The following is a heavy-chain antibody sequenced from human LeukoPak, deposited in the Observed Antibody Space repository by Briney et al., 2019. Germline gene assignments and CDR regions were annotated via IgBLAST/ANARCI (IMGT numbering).Heavy chain of an antibody. V-gene: IGHV3-66*01. J-gene: IGHJ6*02. Sequence: GGSLRLSCAASGFTVSSNYMSWVRQAPGKGLEWVSVIYSGGSTYYADSVKGRFTISRDNSKNTLYLQMNSLRAEDTAVYYCARDRINWNDVSYYYYGMDVWGQGTTVTVSS. CDR3: ARDRINWNDVSYYYYGMDV. CDR1: GFTVSSNY. D-gene: IGHD1-1*01. CDR2: IYSGGST.